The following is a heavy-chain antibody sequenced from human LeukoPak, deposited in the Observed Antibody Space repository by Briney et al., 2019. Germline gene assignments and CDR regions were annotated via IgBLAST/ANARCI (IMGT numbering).Heavy chain of an antibody. J-gene: IGHJ6*03. CDR1: GGSISSYY. CDR2: IYYSGST. D-gene: IGHD6-13*01. V-gene: IGHV4-59*01. CDR3: ARDSSSWAGHYYYMDV. Sequence: PSETLSLTCTVSGGSISSYYWSWIRQPPGKGLEWSGYIYYSGSTNYNPSLKSRVTISVDTSKNQFSLKLSSVTAADTAVYYCARDSSSWAGHYYYMDVWGKGTTVTVSS.